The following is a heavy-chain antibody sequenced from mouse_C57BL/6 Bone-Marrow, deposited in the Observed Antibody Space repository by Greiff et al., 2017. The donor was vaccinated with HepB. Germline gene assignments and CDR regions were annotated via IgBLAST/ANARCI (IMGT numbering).Heavy chain of an antibody. J-gene: IGHJ1*03. Sequence: QVQLQQPGAELVKPGASVKLSCKASGYTFTSYWMHWVKQRPGRGLEWIGRIDPNSGGTKYNEKFKSKATLTVDKPSSTAYMQLSSLTSEDSAVYDCARWGTTVVATNWYFDVWGTGTTVTVSS. D-gene: IGHD1-1*01. V-gene: IGHV1-72*01. CDR2: IDPNSGGT. CDR1: GYTFTSYW. CDR3: ARWGTTVVATNWYFDV.